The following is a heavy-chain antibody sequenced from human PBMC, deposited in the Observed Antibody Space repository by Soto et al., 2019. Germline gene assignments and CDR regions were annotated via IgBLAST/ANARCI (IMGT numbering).Heavy chain of an antibody. D-gene: IGHD3-22*01. J-gene: IGHJ4*02. V-gene: IGHV3-15*05. Sequence: LRLSCAASGFTFSKAWMSWVRQAPGKGLEWVGHIKSKIDGGATDYAAPVKGRFSISRDDSKNTLYLQMNNLEIEDTALYYCTTERRYYYDSGGYWGQGTLVTVSS. CDR2: IKSKIDGGAT. CDR1: GFTFSKAW. CDR3: TTERRYYYDSGGY.